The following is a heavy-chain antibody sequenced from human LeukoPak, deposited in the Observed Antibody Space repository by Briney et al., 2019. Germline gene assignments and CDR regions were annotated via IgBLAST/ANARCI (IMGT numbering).Heavy chain of an antibody. V-gene: IGHV4-34*01. CDR1: GGSFSGYY. CDR2: INHSGST. Sequence: PSETLSLTCAVYGGSFSGYYWSWIRQPPGKGLEWIGEINHSGSTNYNPSLKSRVTISVDTSKNQFSLKLSSVTAADTAVYYCARGRSCSGGSCYYRYYYYGMDVWGKGTTVTVSS. D-gene: IGHD2-15*01. J-gene: IGHJ6*04. CDR3: ARGRSCSGGSCYYRYYYYGMDV.